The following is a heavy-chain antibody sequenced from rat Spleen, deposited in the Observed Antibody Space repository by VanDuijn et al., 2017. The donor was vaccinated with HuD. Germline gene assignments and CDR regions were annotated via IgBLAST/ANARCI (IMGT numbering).Heavy chain of an antibody. D-gene: IGHD2-2*01. J-gene: IGHJ1*01. CDR2: ISYDGSSS. CDR3: VRAGYLRDWYFDF. V-gene: IGHV5-29*01. Sequence: EVQLVESDGGLVRPGRSQKFSWEAQGFISTDFNMAGVGQAQTTGLEWVATISYDGSSSYYRDSVKGRFTISRDDAQSTLYLQMDSLRSEDTATYYCVRAGYLRDWYFDFWGPGTMVTVSS. CDR1: GFISTDFN.